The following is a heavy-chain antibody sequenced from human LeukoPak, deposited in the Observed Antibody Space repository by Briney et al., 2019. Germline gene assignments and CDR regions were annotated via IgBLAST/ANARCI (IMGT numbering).Heavy chain of an antibody. Sequence: GGSLRLSCAASGFTFSSYAMSWVRQAPGKGLEWVSTISGGGASTYYADSVKGRFTISRDNSKNTLYLQMNSLRAEDTAIYYCAKLYSSSWPFEYWGQGTLVTVSS. D-gene: IGHD6-13*01. V-gene: IGHV3-23*01. CDR3: AKLYSSSWPFEY. CDR1: GFTFSSYA. CDR2: ISGGGAST. J-gene: IGHJ4*02.